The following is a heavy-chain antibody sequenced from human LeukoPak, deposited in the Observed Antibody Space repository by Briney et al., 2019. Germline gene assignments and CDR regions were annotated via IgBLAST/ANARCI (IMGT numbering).Heavy chain of an antibody. V-gene: IGHV1-18*04. Sequence: ASVKVSCKASGYTFSHFGISWVRQAPGQGLEWMGWISASTGDTNYAQNLQGRVTLTTDTSTSTAYMEVRSLKSEDTAVYYCARGAPGSSCSGGSCPYLDFWGQGTLVSGS. CDR3: ARGAPGSSCSGGSCPYLDF. CDR1: GYTFSHFG. CDR2: ISASTGDT. D-gene: IGHD2-15*01. J-gene: IGHJ4*02.